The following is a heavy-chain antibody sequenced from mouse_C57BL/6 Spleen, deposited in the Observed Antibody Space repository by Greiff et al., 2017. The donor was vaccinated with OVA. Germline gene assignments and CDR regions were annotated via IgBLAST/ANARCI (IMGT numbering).Heavy chain of an antibody. CDR1: GSTFTSYW. CDR2: IDPSDSYT. CDR3: ARRGLRRAMDY. Sequence: QVQLQQPGAELVKPGASVKLSCKASGSTFTSYWMQWVKQRPGQGLEWIGEIDPSDSYTNYNQKFKGKATLTVDTSSSTAYMQLSSLTSEDSAVYYCARRGLRRAMDYWGQGTSVTVSS. J-gene: IGHJ4*01. V-gene: IGHV1-50*01. D-gene: IGHD2-4*01.